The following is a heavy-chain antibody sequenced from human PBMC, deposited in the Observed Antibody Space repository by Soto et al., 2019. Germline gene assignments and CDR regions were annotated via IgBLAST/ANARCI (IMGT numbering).Heavy chain of an antibody. CDR3: GVSAGLDF. Sequence: ASVKVSCKASGFSSTTYAFSWVRRAPGQGLEWMGLISADSGEPRYAQKFQGRVAMTTDTSTRTACMELRGLTSDDTAVYYCGVSAGLDFWGQGTRVT. CDR1: GFSSTTYA. V-gene: IGHV1-18*01. CDR2: ISADSGEP. D-gene: IGHD6-13*01. J-gene: IGHJ4*02.